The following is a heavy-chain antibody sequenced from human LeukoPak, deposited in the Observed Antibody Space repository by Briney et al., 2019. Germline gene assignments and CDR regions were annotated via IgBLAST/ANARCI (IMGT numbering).Heavy chain of an antibody. D-gene: IGHD5-24*01. V-gene: IGHV4-4*09. CDR2: IHSTGTT. J-gene: IGHJ4*02. CDR3: ARHACRDAYNPNDY. CDR1: GGSISSYY. Sequence: PSETLSLSCTVSGGSISSYYWSWIRQPPGKELQWIGYIHSTGTTKFNPSLESRVTMSVDTSRNQFSLKLSSVTAADTAVYYCARHACRDAYNPNDYWGQGTLVTVSS.